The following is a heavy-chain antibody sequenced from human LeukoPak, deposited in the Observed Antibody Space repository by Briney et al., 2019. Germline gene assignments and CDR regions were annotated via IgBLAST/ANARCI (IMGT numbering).Heavy chain of an antibody. D-gene: IGHD6-13*01. Sequence: GRSLRLSCATSGFIFDDYALHWVRQAPGKGLEWVSSINWNSALIVYADSVKGRFTISRDSAKSSLFLQMNSLRTEDTALYYCAKVHGYTSSWVNFDYWGQGTLVTVSS. CDR2: INWNSALI. CDR3: AKVHGYTSSWVNFDY. CDR1: GFIFDDYA. J-gene: IGHJ4*02. V-gene: IGHV3-9*01.